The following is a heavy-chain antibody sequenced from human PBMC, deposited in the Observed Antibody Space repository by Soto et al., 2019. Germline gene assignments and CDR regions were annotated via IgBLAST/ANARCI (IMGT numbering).Heavy chain of an antibody. J-gene: IGHJ6*02. CDR3: AKEVYNYEGYYHGMDA. D-gene: IGHD5-18*01. CDR2: IGGSGDYT. V-gene: IGHV3-23*01. CDR1: GFMFDSHG. Sequence: GGSLRLSCEASGFMFDSHGMSWVRQAPGKGLEWVSIIGGSGDYTNYADSVKGRFTISRDNSRNTLFLQMNSLRTGDTAVYYCAKEVYNYEGYYHGMDAWGQGTTVTVSS.